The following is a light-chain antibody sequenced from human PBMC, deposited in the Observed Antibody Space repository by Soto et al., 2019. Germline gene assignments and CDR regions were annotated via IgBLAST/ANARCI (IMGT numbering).Light chain of an antibody. Sequence: EIVLTQSPATLSLSPGERATLSCRASQSISNSLACYQHKPGQAPRLLIDDASNRATGIPARLSGSGSGTDFSLTISSLEPEDSAIYYCQPLRTFGQGTRVEIK. J-gene: IGKJ5*01. CDR3: QPLRT. CDR1: QSISNS. CDR2: DAS. V-gene: IGKV3-11*01.